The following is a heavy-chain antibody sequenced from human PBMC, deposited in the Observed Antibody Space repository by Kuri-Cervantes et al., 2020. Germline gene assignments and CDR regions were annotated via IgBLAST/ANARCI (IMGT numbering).Heavy chain of an antibody. Sequence: GESLKISCAASGFTFSSYAMSWVRQAPGKGLEWVSAISGSGGSTYYADSVKGRFTISRDNSKNTVYLQMTSLRADDTAVHYCASTVTTFYGMDVWGQGTTVTVSS. CDR2: ISGSGGST. D-gene: IGHD4-17*01. V-gene: IGHV3-23*01. CDR1: GFTFSSYA. CDR3: ASTVTTFYGMDV. J-gene: IGHJ6*02.